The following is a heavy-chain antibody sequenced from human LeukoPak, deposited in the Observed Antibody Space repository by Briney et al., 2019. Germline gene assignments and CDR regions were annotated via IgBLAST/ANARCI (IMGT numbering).Heavy chain of an antibody. CDR1: GLAFHYYG. D-gene: IGHD4-17*01. CDR2: INCNCVST. CDR3: ARLRDGKDSKFWYFDL. Sequence: GEALKSSSPASGLAFHYYGMVWGGPTPRKGREWGAGINCNCVSTCYVDFAYARFIISRDNVNNSLFLQMKNLRAEDTAFYYCARLRDGKDSKFWYFDLWGRGTLVSVSS. V-gene: IGHV3-20*03. J-gene: IGHJ2*01.